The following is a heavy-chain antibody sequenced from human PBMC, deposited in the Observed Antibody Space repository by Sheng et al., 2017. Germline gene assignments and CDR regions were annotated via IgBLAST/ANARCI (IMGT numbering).Heavy chain of an antibody. V-gene: IGHV4-34*01. CDR3: ARGLVLPAAMRINWFDP. J-gene: IGHJ5*02. CDR2: INHSGST. Sequence: QVQLQQWGAGLLKPSETLSLTCAVYGGSFSGYYWSWIRQPPGKGLEWIGEINHSGSTNYNPSLKSRVTISVDTSKNQFSLKLSSVTAADTAVYYCARGLVLPAAMRINWFDPWGQGTLVTVSS. CDR1: GGSFSGYY. D-gene: IGHD2-2*01.